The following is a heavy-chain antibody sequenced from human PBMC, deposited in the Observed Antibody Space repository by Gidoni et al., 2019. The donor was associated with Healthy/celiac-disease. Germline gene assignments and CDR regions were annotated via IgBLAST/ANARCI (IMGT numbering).Heavy chain of an antibody. Sequence: EVQLVESGGGLVQPGGSLRLSCAASGFTVRSNYMSWVRQAPGKGLEWVSVIYSGGSTYYADSVKGRFTISRDNSKNTLYLQMNSLRAEDTAVYYCASSNYYDSSGYSFDYWGQGTLVTVSS. CDR1: GFTVRSNY. CDR2: IYSGGST. V-gene: IGHV3-66*02. CDR3: ASSNYYDSSGYSFDY. J-gene: IGHJ4*02. D-gene: IGHD3-22*01.